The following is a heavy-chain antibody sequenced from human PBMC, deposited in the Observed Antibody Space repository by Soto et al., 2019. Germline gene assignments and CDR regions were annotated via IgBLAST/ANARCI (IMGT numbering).Heavy chain of an antibody. V-gene: IGHV1-69*13. CDR1: GGTFSSYA. CDR2: IIPSIGTA. D-gene: IGHD2-15*01. CDR3: ARDARGAVLTPTYNYYGMDV. J-gene: IGHJ6*02. Sequence: SVKVSCKASGGTFSSYAIRWVRQAPGQGLEWMGGIIPSIGTANYSQKFQGRVTITADESTSTAYMELSSRRSEDTAVYYCARDARGAVLTPTYNYYGMDVWGQGTTVTVSS.